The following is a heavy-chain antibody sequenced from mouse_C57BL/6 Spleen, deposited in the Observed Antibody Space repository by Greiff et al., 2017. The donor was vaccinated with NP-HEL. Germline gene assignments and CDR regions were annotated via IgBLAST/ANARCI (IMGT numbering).Heavy chain of an antibody. CDR2: IYPGDGDT. CDR1: GYAFSSYW. V-gene: IGHV1-80*01. CDR3: ARGYYGSGSGDY. D-gene: IGHD1-1*01. Sequence: VQLKESGAELVKPGASVKISCKASGYAFSSYWMNWVKQRPGKGLEWIGQIYPGDGDTNYNGKFKGKATLTADKSSSTAYMQLSSLTSEDSAVYFCARGYYGSGSGDYWGQGTTLTVSS. J-gene: IGHJ2*01.